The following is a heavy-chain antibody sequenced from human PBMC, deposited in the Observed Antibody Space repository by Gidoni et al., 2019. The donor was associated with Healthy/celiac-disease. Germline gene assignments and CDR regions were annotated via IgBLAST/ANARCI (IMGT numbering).Heavy chain of an antibody. CDR3: ARATNWNDVECGDAFDI. V-gene: IGHV4-4*07. D-gene: IGHD1-20*01. Sequence: QVQLQESGPGLVKPSETLSRTCTVSGGSISSDYWSWIRQPAGKGLEWIGRIYTSGSTNYNPSLKSLVTMSVDTSTNQFSLKLSSVPAADPAVYYCARATNWNDVECGDAFDIWGQGTMVTVSS. CDR2: IYTSGST. CDR1: GGSISSDY. J-gene: IGHJ3*02.